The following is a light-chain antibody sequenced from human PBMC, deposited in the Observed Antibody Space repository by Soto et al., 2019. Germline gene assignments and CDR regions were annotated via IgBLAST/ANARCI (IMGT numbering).Light chain of an antibody. CDR1: QTILYSSNNKSY. Sequence: DIVMTQSPDSLAVSLGEGASINCKSSQTILYSSNNKSYLAWYQQSPGQPPKLLIYWASTRESGVPDRFRGSGSGTDFTLTISSLQAEDVAFYYCQQYYTTPRTFGQGTKVEIK. V-gene: IGKV4-1*01. CDR2: WAS. CDR3: QQYYTTPRT. J-gene: IGKJ1*01.